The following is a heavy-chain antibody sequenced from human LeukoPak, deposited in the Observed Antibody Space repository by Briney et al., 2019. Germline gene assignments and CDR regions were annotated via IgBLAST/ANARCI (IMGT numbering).Heavy chain of an antibody. J-gene: IGHJ4*02. CDR1: GYTLTELS. CDR3: ATDSSGYLAFNY. D-gene: IGHD3-22*01. V-gene: IGHV1-24*01. CDR2: FDPEDGET. Sequence: APVKVSCKVSGYTLTELSMHWVRQAPGKGLEWMGGFDPEDGETIYAQKFQGRVTMTEDTSTDTAYMELSSLRSEDTAVYYCATDSSGYLAFNYWGQGTLVTVSS.